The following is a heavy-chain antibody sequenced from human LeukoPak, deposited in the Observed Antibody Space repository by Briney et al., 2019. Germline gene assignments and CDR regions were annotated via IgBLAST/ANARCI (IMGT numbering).Heavy chain of an antibody. CDR1: GYTFTSYD. V-gene: IGHV1-8*01. Sequence: ASVKVSCKASGYTFTSYDINWVRQATGQGLECMGWMNPNSGKTGYAQKFQDRVTMTRDTSINTAYMELSSLRSDDTAVYYCVRGSPSGSYSSVPFFDYWGQGTLVTVSS. CDR3: VRGSPSGSYSSVPFFDY. J-gene: IGHJ4*02. D-gene: IGHD3-10*01. CDR2: MNPNSGKT.